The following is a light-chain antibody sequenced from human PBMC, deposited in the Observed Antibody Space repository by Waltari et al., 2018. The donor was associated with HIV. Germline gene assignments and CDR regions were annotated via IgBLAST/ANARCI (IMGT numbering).Light chain of an antibody. CDR2: GAS. Sequence: DIQMTQSPSSLSTSVGDRVTITCRASQNIGTYLNWYQQKGGKAPKLLIYGASSLQSGVPSRFRGSGSGTDFTLTSTSLQPEDFATYFCQQSSTVPPTSVEGTKVDVK. J-gene: IGKJ1*01. CDR1: QNIGTY. CDR3: QQSSTVPPT. V-gene: IGKV1-39*01.